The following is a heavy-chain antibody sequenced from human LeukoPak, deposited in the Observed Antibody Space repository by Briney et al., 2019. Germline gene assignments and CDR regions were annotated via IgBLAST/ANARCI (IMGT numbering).Heavy chain of an antibody. CDR2: INPSGGST. D-gene: IGHD3-22*01. Sequence: ASVKVSCKASGYTFTSYYMHWVRQAPGQGLEWMAIINPSGGSTSYAQKFQGRVTMTRDTPTSTVYMELSSLRSEDTAVYYCARDSRPSYDSSGYYYPGDYWGQGTLVTVSS. J-gene: IGHJ4*02. CDR3: ARDSRPSYDSSGYYYPGDY. CDR1: GYTFTSYY. V-gene: IGHV1-46*01.